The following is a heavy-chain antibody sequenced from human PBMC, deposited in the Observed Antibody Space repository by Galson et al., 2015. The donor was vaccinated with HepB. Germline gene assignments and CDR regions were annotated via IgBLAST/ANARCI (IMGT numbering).Heavy chain of an antibody. CDR2: ISTTSHTI. CDR1: GFTFSNYN. Sequence: SLRLSCAASGFTFSNYNMNWVRQAPGKGLEWVSYISTTSHTIYYGDSVRGRFAISRDNARNSLYLEMHSLRDEDTALYYCARDLSGGDRFDYWGQGTLVTVSS. J-gene: IGHJ4*02. CDR3: ARDLSGGDRFDY. D-gene: IGHD4-17*01. V-gene: IGHV3-48*02.